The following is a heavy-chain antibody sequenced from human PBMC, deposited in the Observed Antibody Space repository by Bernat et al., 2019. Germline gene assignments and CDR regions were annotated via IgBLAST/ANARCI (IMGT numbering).Heavy chain of an antibody. CDR1: GFSLSNARMG. D-gene: IGHD2-21*02. CDR2: IFSNDEK. CDR3: ARIRTYCGGDCYSDSLVRWFDS. Sequence: QVTLKESGPVLVKPTETLTLTCTVSGFSLSNARMGVSWIRQPPGKALEWLAHIFSNDEKSYSTSLKSRLTISKDTSKSKVVLNMTNMDPVDTATYYCARIRTYCGGDCYSDSLVRWFDSWGQGTLVTVSS. V-gene: IGHV2-26*01. J-gene: IGHJ5*01.